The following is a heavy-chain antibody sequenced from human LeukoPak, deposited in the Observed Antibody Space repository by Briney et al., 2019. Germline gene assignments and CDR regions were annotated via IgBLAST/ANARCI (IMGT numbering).Heavy chain of an antibody. CDR3: AKRAGSNGLFVY. CDR2: ISGSDGGT. CDR1: GFTFISYA. V-gene: IGHV3-23*01. D-gene: IGHD3-10*01. J-gene: IGHJ4*02. Sequence: PGGSLRLSCAASGFTFISYAMSWVGQAPGKGLECVSIISGSDGGTYYADSVKGRFTISRDNSKNTLYLQMNSLRAEDTAVYYSAKRAGSNGLFVYWGQGTLATVSS.